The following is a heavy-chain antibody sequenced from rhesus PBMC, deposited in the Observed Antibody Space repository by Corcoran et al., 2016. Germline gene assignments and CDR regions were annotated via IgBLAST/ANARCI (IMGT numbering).Heavy chain of an antibody. V-gene: IGHV4S12*01. CDR1: GGSISGGYYY. J-gene: IGHJ4*01. D-gene: IGHD6-31*01. CDR2: ISSSSGNT. CDR3: ASGACIAAAGRGCYFDY. Sequence: QVKLQESGPGLVKPLETLSLPCAVSGGSISGGYYYWSWIRQPPGKGVEWIGGISSSSGNTYYNPSLKSRVTISKDTSKNQFSLKLSSVTAADTAVYYCASGACIAAAGRGCYFDYWGQGVLVTVSS.